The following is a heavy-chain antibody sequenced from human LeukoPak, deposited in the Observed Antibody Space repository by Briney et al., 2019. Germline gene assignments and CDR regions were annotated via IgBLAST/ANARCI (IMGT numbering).Heavy chain of an antibody. CDR1: GFTFTSSA. D-gene: IGHD1-26*01. CDR3: AAVQVGANYYFDY. V-gene: IGHV1-58*02. J-gene: IGHJ4*02. CDR2: IVVGSGNT. Sequence: SVKVSCKASGFTFTSSAMQWVRQARGQRLEWIGWIVVGSGNTNYAQKFQERVTITRGMSTSRAYMELSSLRSEDTAVYYCAAVQVGANYYFDYWGQGTLVTVSS.